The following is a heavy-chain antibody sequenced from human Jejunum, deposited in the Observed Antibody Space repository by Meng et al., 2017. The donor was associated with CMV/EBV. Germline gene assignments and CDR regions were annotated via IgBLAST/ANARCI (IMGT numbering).Heavy chain of an antibody. CDR1: GFTFSNYG. V-gene: IGHV3-7*01. J-gene: IGHJ4*02. Sequence: ASGFTFSNYGMTWVRQAPGKGLEWVANIKEDGSETYYVDSVKGRFTISRDNAKNSLYLQMNSLRADDTAVYYCARDPPGDGGVTLDYWGQGNLVTVSS. CDR3: ARDPPGDGGVTLDY. CDR2: IKEDGSET. D-gene: IGHD7-27*01.